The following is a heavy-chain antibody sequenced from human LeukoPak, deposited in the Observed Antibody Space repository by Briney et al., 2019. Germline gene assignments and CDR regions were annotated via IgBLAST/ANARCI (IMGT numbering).Heavy chain of an antibody. D-gene: IGHD6-19*01. CDR1: GGTFSSYA. Sequence: SVKVSCKASGGTFSSYAISWVRQAPGQGLEWMGGIIPIFGTANYAQKFQGRVTITADESTGTAYMELSSLRSEDTAVYYCARYYSGWYYFDYWGQGTLVTVSS. CDR2: IIPIFGTA. CDR3: ARYYSGWYYFDY. V-gene: IGHV1-69*13. J-gene: IGHJ4*02.